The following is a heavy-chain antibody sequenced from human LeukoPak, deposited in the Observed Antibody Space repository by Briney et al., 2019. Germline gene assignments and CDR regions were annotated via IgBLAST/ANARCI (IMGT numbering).Heavy chain of an antibody. J-gene: IGHJ4*02. CDR1: GDSISSYY. V-gene: IGHV4-59*01. CDR3: ARDRVVFDY. CDR2: IYYSGST. D-gene: IGHD3-10*01. Sequence: SETLSLTCTVSGDSISSYYWSWIRQPPGKGLEWIGYIYYSGSTNYNPSLKSRVTISVDTSKNQFSLKLSSVTAADTAVYYCARDRVVFDYWGQGTLVTVSS.